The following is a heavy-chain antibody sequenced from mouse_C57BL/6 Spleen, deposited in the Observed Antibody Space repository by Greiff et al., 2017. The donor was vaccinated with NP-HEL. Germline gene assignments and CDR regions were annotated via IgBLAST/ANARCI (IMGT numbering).Heavy chain of an antibody. V-gene: IGHV1-15*01. CDR1: GYTFTDYE. Sequence: VQLQQSGAELVRPGASVTLSCKASGYTFTDYEMHWVKQTPVHGLEWIGAIDPENGGTAYNQKVKGKAILTAEKSSSTAYMELRRLTSEDSAVYYCTRDGYYNFDYWGQGTTLTVSS. CDR2: IDPENGGT. J-gene: IGHJ2*01. CDR3: TRDGYYNFDY. D-gene: IGHD2-3*01.